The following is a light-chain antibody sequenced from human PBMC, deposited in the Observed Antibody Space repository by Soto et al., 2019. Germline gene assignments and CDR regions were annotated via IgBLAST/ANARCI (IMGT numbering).Light chain of an antibody. CDR2: AAS. V-gene: IGKV1-12*01. CDR3: QQANSLPLT. J-gene: IGKJ4*01. CDR1: QGISNW. Sequence: DIKMKQFPSSVFASVGERVXISXXASQGISNWLAWYQQKPGKAHKLLIYAASGLQSGVPSRFSGRGSGTDFTLTITSLQPEDFAAYYCQQANSLPLTVGRGTKVDIK.